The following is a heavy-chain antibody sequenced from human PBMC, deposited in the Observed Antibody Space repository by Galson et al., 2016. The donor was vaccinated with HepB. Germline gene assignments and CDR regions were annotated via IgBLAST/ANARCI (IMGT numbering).Heavy chain of an antibody. J-gene: IGHJ5*02. CDR3: ARVSLVRWSYNWFDP. CDR2: INPNSGVT. CDR1: GYTFTDYY. D-gene: IGHD2-8*02. V-gene: IGHV1-2*02. Sequence: SVKGSCKASGYTFTDYYIHWMRQAPRQGLEWMGWINPNSGVTNSAQKFQGRFTMTRDTSINTVYMELSRLRFDDTAVYYCARVSLVRWSYNWFDPWGQGTLVTVSS.